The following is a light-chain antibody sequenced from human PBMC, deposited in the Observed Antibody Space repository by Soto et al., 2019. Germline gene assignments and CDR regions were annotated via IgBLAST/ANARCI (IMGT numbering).Light chain of an antibody. V-gene: IGLV2-14*01. CDR2: EVS. Sequence: QSVLTQPASVSGSPGQSITISCTGTGSDVGGFNYVSWYQHHPGKAPKLIIFEVSNRPSGVSSRFSGSKSGNSASLTISGLQAEDEADYFCSSYTTSSAHYVFXTGTKLTVL. CDR3: SSYTTSSAHYV. CDR1: GSDVGGFNY. J-gene: IGLJ1*01.